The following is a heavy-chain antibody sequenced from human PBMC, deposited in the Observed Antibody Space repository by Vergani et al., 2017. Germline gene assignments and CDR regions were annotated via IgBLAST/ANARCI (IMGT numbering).Heavy chain of an antibody. CDR1: GFTFVDYA. CDR2: ISWNSGNI. D-gene: IGHD2-2*01. J-gene: IGHJ4*02. Sequence: EVQLVESGGGLVQPGRSLRLSCTASGFTFVDYAMHWVRQAPGKGLEWVSGISWNSGNIGYGDSVKGRFTISRDNAKNSLYLQMNSLRAEDTALYYCAKCDCSSISCYSFFSDWGQGTLVTVSS. CDR3: AKCDCSSISCYSFFSD. V-gene: IGHV3-9*01.